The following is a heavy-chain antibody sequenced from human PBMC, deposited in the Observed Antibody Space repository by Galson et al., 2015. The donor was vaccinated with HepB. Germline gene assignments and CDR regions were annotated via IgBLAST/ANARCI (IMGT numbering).Heavy chain of an antibody. CDR3: ARDGSKSRFGELLTYYYFDL. J-gene: IGHJ2*01. CDR2: ISANARGT. V-gene: IGHV3-21*06. Sequence: SLRLSCAGSGFIFSGHGMTWVRQAPGKGLEWVSTISANARGTDYADTVKGRFTISRDNAKNSLYLQMNSLRAGDTAVYYCARDGSKSRFGELLTYYYFDLWGRGTPVTVSS. CDR1: GFIFSGHG. D-gene: IGHD3-10*01.